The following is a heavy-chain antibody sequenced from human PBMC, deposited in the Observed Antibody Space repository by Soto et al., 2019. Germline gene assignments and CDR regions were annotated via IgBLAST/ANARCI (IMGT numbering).Heavy chain of an antibody. V-gene: IGHV4-31*03. J-gene: IGHJ4*02. CDR1: GGSISSGGYY. CDR2: IYYTGNT. Sequence: SETMSLACTVSGGSISSGGYYWSWIRQHPGKGLEWIGYIYYTGNTYYNLSLKSRLTISVDTSNNQFSLELSSVTAADTAVYYCARISRGFCSGYRHCDYWGQGTLVTVSS. D-gene: IGHD2-15*01. CDR3: ARISRGFCSGYRHCDY.